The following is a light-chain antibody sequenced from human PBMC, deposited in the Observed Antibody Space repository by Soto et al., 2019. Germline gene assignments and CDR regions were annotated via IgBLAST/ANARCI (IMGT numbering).Light chain of an antibody. Sequence: QSALTQPASVSGSPGQSITISCTGTSSDVGGYNYVSWYQQHPGKSPKLMIYDVSNRPSGVSNRFSGSKSGNPHSLTISGLQAEDEADYYCSSYTSRSTLSVFGTGTKLTVL. V-gene: IGLV2-14*01. CDR1: SSDVGGYNY. CDR2: DVS. CDR3: SSYTSRSTLSV. J-gene: IGLJ1*01.